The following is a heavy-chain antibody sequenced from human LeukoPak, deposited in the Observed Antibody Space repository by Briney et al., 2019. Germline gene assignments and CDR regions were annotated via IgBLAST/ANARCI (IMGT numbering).Heavy chain of an antibody. D-gene: IGHD3-22*01. CDR2: VIHSGAA. J-gene: IGHJ4*02. Sequence: SETLSLTCTVYGGSFRGYYWTWIRQPPGKGLQWIGEVIHSGAANYNPSLTSRLIISVDTSRNQFSLKLSSVTAADTAVYYCARGYDSGGYYAYFDYWGQGALVTVSS. V-gene: IGHV4-34*12. CDR3: ARGYDSGGYYAYFDY. CDR1: GGSFRGYY.